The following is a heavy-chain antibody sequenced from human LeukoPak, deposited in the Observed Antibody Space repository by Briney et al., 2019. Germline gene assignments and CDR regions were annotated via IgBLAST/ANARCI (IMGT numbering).Heavy chain of an antibody. V-gene: IGHV1-2*02. D-gene: IGHD3-22*01. CDR3: ARCYYDSSGYYYFDY. CDR2: IKPSSGAT. J-gene: IGHJ4*02. CDR1: GYTFSGHY. Sequence: EASVKVSCKASGYTFSGHYMHWVRQAPGQGLEWMGWIKPSSGATNYAQKCRGRVTMTRDTSNRTSYMELSRLRSDDTALYYCARCYYDSSGYYYFDYWGQGTLVTVSS.